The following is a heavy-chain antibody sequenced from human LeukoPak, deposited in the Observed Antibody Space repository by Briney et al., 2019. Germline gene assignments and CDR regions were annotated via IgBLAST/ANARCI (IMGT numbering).Heavy chain of an antibody. Sequence: ASVKVSCKASGYTFTGYYMHLVRQAPGQGLEWMGWINPNSGGTNYAQKFQGRVTMTRDTSISTAYMELRSLRSDDTAVYYCARFREYQLLSYYYYGMDVWGQGTTVTVSS. CDR2: INPNSGGT. CDR3: ARFREYQLLSYYYYGMDV. J-gene: IGHJ6*02. D-gene: IGHD2-2*01. CDR1: GYTFTGYY. V-gene: IGHV1-2*02.